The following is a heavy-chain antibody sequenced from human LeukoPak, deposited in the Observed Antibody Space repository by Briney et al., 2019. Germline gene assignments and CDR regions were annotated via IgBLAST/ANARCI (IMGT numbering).Heavy chain of an antibody. CDR1: GGSISSGGYY. D-gene: IGHD6-13*01. J-gene: IGHJ4*02. CDR2: IYYSGST. CDR3: ARGAIAAADNFDY. Sequence: SQTLSLTCTVSGGSISSGGYYWSWIRQHPGKGLEWIGYIYYSGSTYYNPSLKSRVTISVDTSKNQFSLKLSSVTAADTAVYYCARGAIAAADNFDYWGQGTLVTVSS. V-gene: IGHV4-31*03.